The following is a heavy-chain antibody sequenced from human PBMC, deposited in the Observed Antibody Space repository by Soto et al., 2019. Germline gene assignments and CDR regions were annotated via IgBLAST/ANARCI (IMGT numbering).Heavy chain of an antibody. J-gene: IGHJ5*02. D-gene: IGHD6-13*01. CDR1: GFTFSSYA. CDR3: ARDPGYSSSWYDN. Sequence: GSLRLSCAASGFTFSSYAMHWVRQAPGKGLEWVAVISYDGSNKYYADSVKGRFTISRDNSKNTLYLQMNSLRAEDTAVYYCARDPGYSSSWYDNWGQGTLVTVS. V-gene: IGHV3-30-3*01. CDR2: ISYDGSNK.